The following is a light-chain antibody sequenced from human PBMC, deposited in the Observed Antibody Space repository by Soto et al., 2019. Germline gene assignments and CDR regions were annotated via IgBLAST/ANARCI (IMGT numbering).Light chain of an antibody. J-gene: IGKJ4*01. CDR3: QQRFSWPPT. CDR1: QSVSRY. Sequence: EIGLTQSPATLSLSPGERATLSCRASQSVSRYLAWYQQKPGQAPRLVIHDTSTRATGVPDTFSGSGSGPEFTLTISSLEPEDFAMYYCQQRFSWPPTFGGGTHVEIK. V-gene: IGKV3-11*01. CDR2: DTS.